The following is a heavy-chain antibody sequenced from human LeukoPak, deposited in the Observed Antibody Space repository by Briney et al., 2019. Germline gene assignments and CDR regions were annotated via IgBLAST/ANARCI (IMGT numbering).Heavy chain of an antibody. D-gene: IGHD3-22*01. CDR1: YYTFAAGYY. J-gene: IGHJ4*02. Sequence: ASVKVSCKTSYYTFAAGYYIHWVRQAPGQGLEWMGWINPNNGGTNYAQKFQGRVTMTRDTSISTAYMELSRLGSDDTAVYYCAGAHQDRYYDTSGSPFHYWGQGTLVTVSP. CDR2: INPNNGGT. CDR3: AGAHQDRYYDTSGSPFHY. V-gene: IGHV1-2*02.